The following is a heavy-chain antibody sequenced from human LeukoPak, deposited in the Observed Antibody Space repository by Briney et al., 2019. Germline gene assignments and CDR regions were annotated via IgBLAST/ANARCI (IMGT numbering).Heavy chain of an antibody. J-gene: IGHJ4*02. CDR3: AKEIFSGLLYIDY. V-gene: IGHV3-23*01. CDR2: ITDAVGST. CDR1: GFTFSSSS. D-gene: IGHD5-12*01. Sequence: GGSPRLSCAASGFTFSSSSISWVRQAPGKGLEWVSAITDAVGSTHYADSVKGRFTISSDNSKNTVYLRMNSLRPEDMAVYYCAKEIFSGLLYIDYWGQGTLVTVSS.